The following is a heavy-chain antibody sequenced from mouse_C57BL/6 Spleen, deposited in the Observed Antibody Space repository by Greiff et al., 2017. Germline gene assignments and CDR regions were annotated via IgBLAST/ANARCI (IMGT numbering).Heavy chain of an antibody. CDR2: IDPSDSYT. Sequence: VQLQQPGAELVMPGASVKLSCKASGYTFTSYWMHWVKQRPGQGLEWIGEIDPSDSYTNYNQKFKGKSTLTVDKSSSTAYMQLSSLTSEDSAVYYCARDSSTMVTTKAMDYWGQGTSVTVSS. D-gene: IGHD2-2*01. J-gene: IGHJ4*01. CDR1: GYTFTSYW. CDR3: ARDSSTMVTTKAMDY. V-gene: IGHV1-69*01.